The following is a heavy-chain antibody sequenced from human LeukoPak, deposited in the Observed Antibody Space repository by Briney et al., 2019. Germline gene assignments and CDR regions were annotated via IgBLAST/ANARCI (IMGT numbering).Heavy chain of an antibody. CDR3: ARALYYDFWSGYPPVDV. J-gene: IGHJ6*04. V-gene: IGHV4-61*02. CDR2: IYTSGST. Sequence: SETLSLTCTVSGGSISSGSYYWSWIRQPAGKGLEWIRRIYTSGSTNYNPSLKSRVTISVDTSKNQFSLKLSSVTAADTAVYYCARALYYDFWSGYPPVDVWGKGTTVTVSS. D-gene: IGHD3-3*01. CDR1: GGSISSGSYY.